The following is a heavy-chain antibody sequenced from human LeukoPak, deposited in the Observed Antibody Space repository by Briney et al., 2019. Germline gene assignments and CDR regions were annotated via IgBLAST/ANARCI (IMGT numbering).Heavy chain of an antibody. D-gene: IGHD6-19*01. V-gene: IGHV5-51*01. Sequence: GESLKISFKGSGYRFTSYWIGWVRQMPGKGLEWMGIIYPGDSDTRYSPSFQGQVTISADKSISTAYLQWSSLKASDTAMYYCARGGYSSGWYEGIVDYWGQGTLVTVSS. CDR2: IYPGDSDT. CDR3: ARGGYSSGWYEGIVDY. CDR1: GYRFTSYW. J-gene: IGHJ4*02.